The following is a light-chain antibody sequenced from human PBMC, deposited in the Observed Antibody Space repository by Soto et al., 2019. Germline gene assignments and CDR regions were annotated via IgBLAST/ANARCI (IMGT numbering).Light chain of an antibody. V-gene: IGLV2-8*01. CDR1: SNDFGGYNY. J-gene: IGLJ1*01. CDR3: SSDGGSNYV. CDR2: EVS. Sequence: QSALTQPPSASGSPGQSVTISCTGTSNDFGGYNYVSWYQQHPGKAPKLIIFEVSERPSGVPDRFSGSKSGSTASLTVSGLQAEDEADYYCSSDGGSNYVFGTGTKLTVL.